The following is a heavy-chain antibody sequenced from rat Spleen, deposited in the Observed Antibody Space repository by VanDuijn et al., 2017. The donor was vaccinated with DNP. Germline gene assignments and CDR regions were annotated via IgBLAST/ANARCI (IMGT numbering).Heavy chain of an antibody. J-gene: IGHJ2*01. Sequence: EVQLVESGGGLVQPGRSLKLSCAASGFTFSDYAMAWVRRAPAKGLEWVAYTNYDGGSSYYGDSVKGRFTISRDNGKSTLYLQMNSLRSEDMATYYCARHVLPLRVWDYWGQGVMVTVSS. CDR2: TNYDGGSS. CDR3: ARHVLPLRVWDY. V-gene: IGHV5-22*01. D-gene: IGHD1-4*01. CDR1: GFTFSDYA.